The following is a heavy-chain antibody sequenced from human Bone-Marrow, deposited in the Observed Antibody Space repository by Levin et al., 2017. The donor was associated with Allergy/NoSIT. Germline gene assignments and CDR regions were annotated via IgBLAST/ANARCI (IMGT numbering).Heavy chain of an antibody. CDR1: GFTFGSHG. V-gene: IGHV3-23*01. J-gene: IGHJ4*02. Sequence: GESLKISCATSGFTFGSHGMSWVRQAPGKGLEWVSAISGRGDTTDYADSVKGRFTISRDNAKNSLYLQMNALRAEDTALYFCARDTGLGDYWGQGTLVTVSS. D-gene: IGHD2-8*02. CDR3: ARDTGLGDY. CDR2: ISGRGDTT.